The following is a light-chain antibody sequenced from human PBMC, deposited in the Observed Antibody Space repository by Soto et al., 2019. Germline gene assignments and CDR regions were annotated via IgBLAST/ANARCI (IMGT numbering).Light chain of an antibody. CDR1: QSVTSNY. Sequence: EVVLTQSPVTLSLSPGERATLSCGASQSVTSNYLAWYQQNPGLAPRLLIYDASIRAAGIPDRFSGSGSGTDFTLTISRLEPEDFAVYYCHQYGSSPPWTFGQGTKVEIK. J-gene: IGKJ1*01. CDR2: DAS. CDR3: HQYGSSPPWT. V-gene: IGKV3D-20*01.